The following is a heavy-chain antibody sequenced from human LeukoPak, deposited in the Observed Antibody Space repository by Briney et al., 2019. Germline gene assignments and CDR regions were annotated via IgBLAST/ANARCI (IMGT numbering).Heavy chain of an antibody. CDR3: ARTLMITFGGVIFTG. CDR1: GGSISSSSYY. V-gene: IGHV4-39*07. D-gene: IGHD3-16*02. J-gene: IGHJ4*02. CDR2: IYYSGST. Sequence: PSETLSLTCTVSGGSISSSSYYWGWIRQPPGKGLEWIGSIYYSGSTYYNPSLKSRVTISVDTSKNQFSLKLSSATAADTAVYYCARTLMITFGGVIFTGWGQGTLVTVSS.